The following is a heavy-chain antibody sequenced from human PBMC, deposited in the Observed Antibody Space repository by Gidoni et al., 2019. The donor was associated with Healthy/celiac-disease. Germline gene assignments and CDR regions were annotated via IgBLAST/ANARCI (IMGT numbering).Heavy chain of an antibody. V-gene: IGHV3-23*01. Sequence: EVQLLESGGGLVQPGGSLRLSCAASGFTFSSYAMSWVRQAPGKGLEWVAAISGSGGSTYYADSVKGRFTISRDNSKNTLYLQMNSLRAEDTAVYYCAKDRGGVGPLFISAFDIWGQGTMVTVSS. J-gene: IGHJ3*02. CDR1: GFTFSSYA. CDR2: ISGSGGST. D-gene: IGHD3-16*01. CDR3: AKDRGGVGPLFISAFDI.